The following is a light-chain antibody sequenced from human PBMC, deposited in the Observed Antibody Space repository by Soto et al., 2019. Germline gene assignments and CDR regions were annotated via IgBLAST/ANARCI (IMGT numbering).Light chain of an antibody. CDR2: AAS. Sequence: DIQMTQSPSSLSASVRDRVTMTCRASQGISNCLAWYQQKPGKVPKLLIYAASTLQSGVPSRFSGSGSGTDFTLTISSLQPEDVATYYCQQYNSAPPTFGQGTKVEIK. J-gene: IGKJ1*01. CDR3: QQYNSAPPT. CDR1: QGISNC. V-gene: IGKV1-27*01.